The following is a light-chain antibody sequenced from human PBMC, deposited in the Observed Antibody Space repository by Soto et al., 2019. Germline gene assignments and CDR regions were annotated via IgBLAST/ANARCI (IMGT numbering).Light chain of an antibody. V-gene: IGKV3-20*01. Sequence: EIVLTQSPGTLSLSPGERATLSCRASESVSSSYLAWYQQKPGQAPRLLIFGASSRATGTPDRFSGSGSGTDFTLTMRRLEPEDFTVYYCQQYGISPRRRILLVT. CDR2: GAS. CDR3: QQYGISPRRRILLVT. J-gene: IGKJ5*01. CDR1: ESVSSSY.